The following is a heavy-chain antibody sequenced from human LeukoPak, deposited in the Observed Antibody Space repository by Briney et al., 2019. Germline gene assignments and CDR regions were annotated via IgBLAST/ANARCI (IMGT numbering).Heavy chain of an antibody. CDR2: ISGTGGSI. CDR1: GFNFRDFG. Sequence: GGSLRLSCSVSGFNFRDFGMTSVRQTQGKGLEWLSTISGTGGSIYYADSVKGRFTISRDNSKNTLFLQMTRLRAEDTALYYCAKVGGLVVHTGDYWGQGSLVTVSS. V-gene: IGHV3-23*01. J-gene: IGHJ4*02. CDR3: AKVGGLVVHTGDY. D-gene: IGHD2-15*01.